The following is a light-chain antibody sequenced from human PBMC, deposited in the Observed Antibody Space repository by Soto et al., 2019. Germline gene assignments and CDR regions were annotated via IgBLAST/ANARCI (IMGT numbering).Light chain of an antibody. Sequence: EIVLTQSPATLSLSPGERATLSCRASQSISSYLAWYQHKPGQAPRLLIYGASNRATGIPDRFSGSGSGTDFTLTISSLQSEDFTVYYCQQYNKWPLTFGQGTKVDIK. CDR1: QSISSY. CDR3: QQYNKWPLT. CDR2: GAS. V-gene: IGKV3D-15*01. J-gene: IGKJ1*01.